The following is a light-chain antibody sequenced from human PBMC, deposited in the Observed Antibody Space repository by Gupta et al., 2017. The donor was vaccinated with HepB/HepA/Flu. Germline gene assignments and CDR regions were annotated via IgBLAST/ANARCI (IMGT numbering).Light chain of an antibody. CDR3: GTWDSSLSAGV. CDR2: DNN. V-gene: IGLV1-51*01. J-gene: IGLJ3*02. Sequence: QSVLTQPPSVSAAPGQKVIISCSGSTSNIGNNYVSWYQQLPGTAPKLLISDNNKRPSGIPDRFSGYKSGTSATRGINGLQTGDEAEYYCGTWDSSLSAGVFGGGTKLTVL. CDR1: TSNIGNNY.